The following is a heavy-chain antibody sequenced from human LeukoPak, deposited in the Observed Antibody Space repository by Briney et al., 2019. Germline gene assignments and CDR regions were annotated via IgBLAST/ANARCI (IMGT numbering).Heavy chain of an antibody. CDR3: ARPYCRACDDAFDI. Sequence: ASVTVSCKASGYTFTGYYMHWVRQAPGQGLEWMGWINPNSGGTNYAQKFQGRVTMTRDTSISTAYMELSRLRSDDTAVYYCARPYCRACDDAFDIWGQGTMVTVSS. V-gene: IGHV1-2*02. CDR2: INPNSGGT. D-gene: IGHD2-15*01. J-gene: IGHJ3*02. CDR1: GYTFTGYY.